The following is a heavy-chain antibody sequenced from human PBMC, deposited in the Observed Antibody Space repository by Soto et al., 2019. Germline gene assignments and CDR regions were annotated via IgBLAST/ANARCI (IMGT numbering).Heavy chain of an antibody. Sequence: KTSETLSRTCTVSGGSISSSIYYWVGIRQPPGKGLEWIGSIYYSGSAYYNPSLKSRVTISVETSKNQFSLKLSSVTAADTAVYYCARPRQGRDRYGMDVWGQGTTVTVSS. CDR3: ARPRQGRDRYGMDV. J-gene: IGHJ6*02. V-gene: IGHV4-39*01. CDR2: IYYSGSA. CDR1: GGSISSSIYY.